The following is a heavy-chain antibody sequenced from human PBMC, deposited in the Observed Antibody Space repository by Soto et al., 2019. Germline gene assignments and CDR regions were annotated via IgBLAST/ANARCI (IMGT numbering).Heavy chain of an antibody. Sequence: GGSLRLSCAASGFTFSSYAMSWFRQAPGKGLEWVSAISGSGGSTYYADSVKGRFTISRDNSKNTLYLQMNSLRAEDTAVYYCAKDLKYYYDSRGYGGAFDIWGQGTMVTVSS. CDR2: ISGSGGST. CDR1: GFTFSSYA. CDR3: AKDLKYYYDSRGYGGAFDI. D-gene: IGHD3-22*01. V-gene: IGHV3-23*01. J-gene: IGHJ3*02.